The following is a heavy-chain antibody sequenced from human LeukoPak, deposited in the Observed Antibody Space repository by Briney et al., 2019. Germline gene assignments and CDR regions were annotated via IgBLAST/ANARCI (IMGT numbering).Heavy chain of an antibody. D-gene: IGHD2-2*01. CDR3: ARDLGYCSSTSCYAEDTHYGMDV. CDR1: GFTFSSNY. CDR2: IYSGGST. V-gene: IGHV3-53*04. Sequence: GGSLRLSCAASGFTFSSNYMSWVRQAPGKGLEWVSVIYSGGSTYYADSVKGRFTISRHNSKNTLYLQMNSLRAEDTAVYYCARDLGYCSSTSCYAEDTHYGMDVWGQGTTVTVSS. J-gene: IGHJ6*02.